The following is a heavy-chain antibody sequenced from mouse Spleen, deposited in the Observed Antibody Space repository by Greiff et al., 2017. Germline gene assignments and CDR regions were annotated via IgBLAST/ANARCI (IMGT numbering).Heavy chain of an antibody. CDR3: VRGKRDWYFDV. CDR2: IRSKSNNYAT. CDR1: GFSFNTYA. V-gene: IGHV10-1*01. J-gene: IGHJ1*01. Sequence: EVMLVESGGGLVQPKGSLKLSCAASGFSFNTYAMNWVRQAPGKGLEWVARIRSKSNNYATYYADSVKDRFTISRDDSESMLYLQMNNLKTEDTAMYYCVRGKRDWYFDVWGAGTTVTVSS.